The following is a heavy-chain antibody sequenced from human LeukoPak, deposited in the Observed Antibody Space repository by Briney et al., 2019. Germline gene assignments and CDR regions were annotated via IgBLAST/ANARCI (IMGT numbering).Heavy chain of an antibody. Sequence: SVKVSCKASGGTFSSYAISWVRQAPGQGLEWMGRIIPILGIANYAQKFQGRVAITADKSTSTAYMELSSLRSEDTAVYYCARGGVTMVRGVFDYWGQGTLVTVSS. CDR1: GGTFSSYA. J-gene: IGHJ4*02. V-gene: IGHV1-69*04. CDR2: IIPILGIA. D-gene: IGHD3-10*01. CDR3: ARGGVTMVRGVFDY.